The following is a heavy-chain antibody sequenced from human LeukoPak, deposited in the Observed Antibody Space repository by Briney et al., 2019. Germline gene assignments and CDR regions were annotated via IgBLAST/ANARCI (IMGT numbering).Heavy chain of an antibody. D-gene: IGHD3-16*01. J-gene: IGHJ4*02. CDR3: ARVHYDYVWGSYSYFDY. CDR1: GYTFTSYD. CDR2: MNPNSGNT. Sequence: ASVKVSCKASGYTFTSYDINWVRQATGQGLEWMGWMNPNSGNTGYAQKFQGRVTMTRNTSISTAYVELSSLRSEDTAVYYCARVHYDYVWGSYSYFDYWGQGTLVTVSS. V-gene: IGHV1-8*01.